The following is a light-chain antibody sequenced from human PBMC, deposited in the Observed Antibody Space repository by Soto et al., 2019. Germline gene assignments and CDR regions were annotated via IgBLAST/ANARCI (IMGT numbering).Light chain of an antibody. V-gene: IGKV3-11*01. Sequence: EIVLTQSPATLSLSPGERATLSCRASQNVGSYLAWYQQKPGQAPRLLIYDASSRATGTPARFSGSGSGTDFPLTISSLEPEDFAFYYCQQRIERPASTFGGGTKVDIK. CDR1: QNVGSY. CDR3: QQRIERPAST. CDR2: DAS. J-gene: IGKJ4*01.